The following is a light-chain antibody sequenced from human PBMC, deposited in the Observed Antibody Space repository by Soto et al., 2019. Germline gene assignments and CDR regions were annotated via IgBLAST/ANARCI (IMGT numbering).Light chain of an antibody. Sequence: QSALTQPASVSGSPGQSITISCSGTSSDVGAYNYVSWYQQHPGKAPKLMIYDVTNRPSGVSNRFSGSKSGNTASLTISDLQAEDEADYYCSSYTGSNIPVFGTGTQLTVL. J-gene: IGLJ7*01. CDR2: DVT. CDR1: SSDVGAYNY. V-gene: IGLV2-14*03. CDR3: SSYTGSNIPV.